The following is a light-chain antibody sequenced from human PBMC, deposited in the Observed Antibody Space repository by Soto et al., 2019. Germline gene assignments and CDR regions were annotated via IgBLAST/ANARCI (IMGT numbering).Light chain of an antibody. CDR3: QQYNSYSWT. CDR1: QSISSW. Sequence: DIQMTQSPSTLSASVGDRGTITCRASQSISSWLAWYQQKPGKAPKLLIYKASSLESGVPSRFSGSGSGTEFTLTISSLQPDDFATYYCQQYNSYSWTVGQGTKVDIK. V-gene: IGKV1-5*03. J-gene: IGKJ1*01. CDR2: KAS.